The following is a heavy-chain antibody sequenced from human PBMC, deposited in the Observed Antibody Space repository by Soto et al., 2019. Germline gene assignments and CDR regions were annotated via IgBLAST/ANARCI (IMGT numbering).Heavy chain of an antibody. CDR1: GGTFSNYA. Sequence: QVQLVQSGAEVKKPGSSVKVSCKASGGTFSNYAISWLRQSPGQGLEWMGGIVPIFGTTNYAQRFQGRVTSTADKATSTAYMDLSSLGSEDTAVYYCASPVYDLDSSDYYSYALAVWGQGTEVTVSS. J-gene: IGHJ6*02. CDR3: ASPVYDLDSSDYYSYALAV. V-gene: IGHV1-69*06. CDR2: IVPIFGTT. D-gene: IGHD3-22*01.